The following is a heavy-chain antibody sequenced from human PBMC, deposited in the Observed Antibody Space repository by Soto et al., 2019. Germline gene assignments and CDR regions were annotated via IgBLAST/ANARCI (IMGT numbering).Heavy chain of an antibody. D-gene: IGHD2-2*01. J-gene: IGHJ4*02. CDR3: ARVGYLGYCTSTRCHNFDY. CDR1: GGSFSSYY. V-gene: IGHV4-34*01. Sequence: SETLSLTCAVYGGSFSSYYWSWIRQPPGKGLEWIGEINHSGRTNYNPSLKSRVTILVDASKNQFSLKLSSVTAADTAVYYCARVGYLGYCTSTRCHNFDYWGQGTLVTVSS. CDR2: INHSGRT.